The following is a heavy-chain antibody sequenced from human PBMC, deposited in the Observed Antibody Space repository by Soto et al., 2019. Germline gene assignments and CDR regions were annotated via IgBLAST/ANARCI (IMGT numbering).Heavy chain of an antibody. D-gene: IGHD6-19*01. CDR1: GGSISSSSYY. CDR3: ARLGRQWLVGKPSYCFDY. CDR2: IYYSGST. Sequence: SETLSLTCTVSGGSISSSSYYWGWIRQPPGKGLEWIGSIYYSGSTYYNPSLKSRVTISVDTSKNQFSLKLSSVTAADTAVYYCARLGRQWLVGKPSYCFDYWGQGTLVTVSS. J-gene: IGHJ4*02. V-gene: IGHV4-39*01.